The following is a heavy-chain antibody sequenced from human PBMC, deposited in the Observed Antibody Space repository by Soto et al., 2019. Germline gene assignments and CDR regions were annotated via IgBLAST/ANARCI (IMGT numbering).Heavy chain of an antibody. CDR2: INPSGGST. V-gene: IGHV1-46*01. Sequence: GASVKVSCKASGYTFTSYYMHWVRQAPGQGLEWMGIINPSGGSTSYAQKFQGRVTMTRDTSTSTVYMELSSLRSEDTAVYYCARERYGSSWPLAGPEYYGMDVWGQGTTVTVSS. J-gene: IGHJ6*02. CDR3: ARERYGSSWPLAGPEYYGMDV. D-gene: IGHD6-13*01. CDR1: GYTFTSYY.